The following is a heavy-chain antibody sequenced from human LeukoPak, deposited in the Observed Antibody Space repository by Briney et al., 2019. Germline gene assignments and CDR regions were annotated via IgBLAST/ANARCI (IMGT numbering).Heavy chain of an antibody. CDR3: ARVAPRWLQTYFDY. J-gene: IGHJ4*02. V-gene: IGHV4-59*01. Sequence: PSESLSLTHAVSGGSLSRYYWSWIRQPPGKGLEWIGYIYYSGCTNYNPSLTSRVTISVDTSKNQFSLKLSSVTAADTAVYYCARVAPRWLQTYFDYWGQGTLVTVSS. CDR1: GGSLSRYY. CDR2: IYYSGCT. D-gene: IGHD5-24*01.